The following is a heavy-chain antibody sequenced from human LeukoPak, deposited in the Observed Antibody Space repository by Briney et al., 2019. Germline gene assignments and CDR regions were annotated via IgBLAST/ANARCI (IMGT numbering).Heavy chain of an antibody. J-gene: IGHJ5*02. CDR3: ARGHYDYVWGSYRLNWFDP. CDR2: NPNSGNT. V-gene: IGHV1-8*01. Sequence: NPNSGNTGYAQKFQGRVTMTRNTSISTAYMELSSLRSEDTAVYYCARGHYDYVWGSYRLNWFDPWGQGTLVTVSS. D-gene: IGHD3-16*02.